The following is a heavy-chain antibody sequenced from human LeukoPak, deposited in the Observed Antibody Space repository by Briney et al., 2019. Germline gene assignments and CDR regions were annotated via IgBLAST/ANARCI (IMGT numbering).Heavy chain of an antibody. CDR3: ARDWGAYYHFFDS. Sequence: QPGGSLRLSCEASGFSMSVYWMSWVRRPPGKGLEWVGNIKPDGSERNYMDSVKGRFTISRDNAKKSLYLQMNSLRAEDTAVYYCARDWGAYYHFFDSWGQGALVTVSS. D-gene: IGHD3-22*01. J-gene: IGHJ4*02. CDR2: IKPDGSER. V-gene: IGHV3-7*01. CDR1: GFSMSVYW.